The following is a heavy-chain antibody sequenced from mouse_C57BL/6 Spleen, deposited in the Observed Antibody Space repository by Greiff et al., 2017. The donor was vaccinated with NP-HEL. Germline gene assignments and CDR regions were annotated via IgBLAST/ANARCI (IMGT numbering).Heavy chain of an antibody. D-gene: IGHD4-1*01. CDR3: AANLNFDY. Sequence: VQLKESGPGLVKPSQSLSLTCSVTGYSITSGYYWNWIRQFPGNKLEWMGYISYDGSNNYNPSLKNRISITRDTSKNQFFLKLNSVTTEDTATYYCAANLNFDYWGQGTTLTVSS. J-gene: IGHJ2*01. V-gene: IGHV3-6*01. CDR1: GYSITSGYY. CDR2: ISYDGSN.